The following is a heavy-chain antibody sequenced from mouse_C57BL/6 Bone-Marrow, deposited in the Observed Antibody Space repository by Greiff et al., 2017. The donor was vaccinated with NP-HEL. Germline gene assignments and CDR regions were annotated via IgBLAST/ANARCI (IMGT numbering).Heavy chain of an antibody. Sequence: QVQLQQSGAELVRPGASVTLSCKASGYTFTDYEMHWVKQTPVNGLEWIGAIDPETGGTAYNQKFKGKAILTADKSSSTAYMELRSLTSEDSAVYYCTRLRQEAMDYWGQGTSVTVSS. CDR3: TRLRQEAMDY. D-gene: IGHD2-12*01. CDR1: GYTFTDYE. J-gene: IGHJ4*01. V-gene: IGHV1-15*01. CDR2: IDPETGGT.